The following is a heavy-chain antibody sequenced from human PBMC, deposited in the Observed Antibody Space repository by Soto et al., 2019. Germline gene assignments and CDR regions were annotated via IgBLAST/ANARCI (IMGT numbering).Heavy chain of an antibody. V-gene: IGHV4-34*01. J-gene: IGHJ5*02. CDR2: ISHSGDT. CDR1: NGSLSGYY. D-gene: IGHD6-19*01. CDR3: ARGGTGRYLPRQLLPYES. Sequence: QVQLQQWGAGLLKPSETLSLTCGVYNGSLSGYYWSWIRQTPGKGLEWIGHISHSGDTNYNASLNCRLTISIDTSKNQFSLNLSSVTVADTAVYYCARGGTGRYLPRQLLPYESWGQGTRVTVSS.